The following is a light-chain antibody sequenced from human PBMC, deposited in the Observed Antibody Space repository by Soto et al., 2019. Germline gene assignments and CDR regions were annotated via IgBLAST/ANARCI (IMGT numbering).Light chain of an antibody. CDR1: QSVSSNY. CDR2: GAS. V-gene: IGKV3-20*01. Sequence: EIVLTQSPGTLSLSPGERATLSCRASQSVSSNYLAWYQQKPGQAPRLLIYGASSRATGIPDRFSGSGSGTDFTLTISRLEPEDFAVYYCQQYGSSPWTFGKGPRWKSN. J-gene: IGKJ1*01. CDR3: QQYGSSPWT.